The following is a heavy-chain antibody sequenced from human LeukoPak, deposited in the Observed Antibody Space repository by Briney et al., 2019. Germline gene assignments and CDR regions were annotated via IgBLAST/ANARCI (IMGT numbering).Heavy chain of an antibody. D-gene: IGHD3-10*02. V-gene: IGHV4-59*01. CDR2: IYYSGNA. CDR3: ARSTGSTMFIDY. J-gene: IGHJ4*01. CDR1: GGSISPYY. Sequence: AETVSLTCTVSGGSISPYYWSWIRQPPGKGLEWLGYIYYSGNADYNPSLKSRVAISVDTSKNQFSLKLSSVTAADTAVYYCARSTGSTMFIDYWGQGTLVTVSS.